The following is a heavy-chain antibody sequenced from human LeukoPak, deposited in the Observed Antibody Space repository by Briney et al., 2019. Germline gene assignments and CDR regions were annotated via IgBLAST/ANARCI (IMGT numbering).Heavy chain of an antibody. CDR1: GGSIKSNNW. CDR3: ARAPYYYDSSGYPGGWYFDL. CDR2: IYHSGST. D-gene: IGHD3-22*01. J-gene: IGHJ2*01. V-gene: IGHV4-4*02. Sequence: PSETLSLTCAVSGGSIKSNNWWSWVRQPPGKGLEWIGEIYHSGSTNYNPSLESRVTVSVDKSKNQFSLDLSSVTAADTAVYYCARAPYYYDSSGYPGGWYFDLWGRGTLVTVSS.